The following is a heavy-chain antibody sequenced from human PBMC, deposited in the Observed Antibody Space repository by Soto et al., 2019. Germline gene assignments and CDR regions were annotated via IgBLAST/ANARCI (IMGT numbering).Heavy chain of an antibody. Sequence: GASVEVSCEASGYSFTSNGSTWVRPAPGQGPEWMGWISGHNGNTNHPQSLQGRVTMTTDTSRNTAYMELRSLRSDDTAVYYCARDNYGGMLDYWGPGTRVTGS. CDR3: ARDNYGGMLDY. D-gene: IGHD4-17*01. J-gene: IGHJ4*02. CDR1: GYSFTSNG. V-gene: IGHV1-18*04. CDR2: ISGHNGNT.